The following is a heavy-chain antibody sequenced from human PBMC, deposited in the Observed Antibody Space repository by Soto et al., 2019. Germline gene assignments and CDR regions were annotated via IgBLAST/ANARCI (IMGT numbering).Heavy chain of an antibody. CDR1: GGSFSSDSFI. V-gene: IGHV4-31*03. CDR3: ARYHKWDGMDV. Sequence: QVQLQESGPGLVKPSQTLSLTCSVSGGSFSSDSFIWSWVRQFPGKGLEWIGYINYSGTTYYNPSLRSRITMSVVTSKNQFSLNLSSVTAADTAVYYCARYHKWDGMDVWGQGTTVTVSS. J-gene: IGHJ6*02. CDR2: INYSGTT. D-gene: IGHD1-26*01.